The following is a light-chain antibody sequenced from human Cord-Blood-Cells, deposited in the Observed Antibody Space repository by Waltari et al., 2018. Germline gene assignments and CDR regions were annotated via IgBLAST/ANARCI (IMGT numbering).Light chain of an antibody. CDR1: RLRSYY. CDR2: GKN. CDR3: NSRDSSGNRWV. Sequence: SSELTQDPALSVALGQTVRITCQGDRLRSYYASWYQQKPGQAPVLVIYGKNNRPSGIPNRFSGSSSGNTASLTITGAQAEEEADYYCNSRDSSGNRWVFGGGTKLTVL. V-gene: IGLV3-19*01. J-gene: IGLJ3*02.